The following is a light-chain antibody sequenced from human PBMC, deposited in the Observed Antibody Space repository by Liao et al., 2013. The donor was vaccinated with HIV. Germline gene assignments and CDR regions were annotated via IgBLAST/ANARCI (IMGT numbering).Light chain of an antibody. CDR1: KLGDKY. CDR3: QAWDSSTARGV. J-gene: IGLJ3*02. CDR2: QDR. V-gene: IGLV3-1*01. Sequence: SYELTQPPSVSVSPGQTASITCSGDKLGDKYACWYQQKPGQSPVLVIYQDRKRPSGIPERFSGSNSGNTATLTIRGTQAMDEADYYCQAWDSSTARGVFGGGTKLTVL.